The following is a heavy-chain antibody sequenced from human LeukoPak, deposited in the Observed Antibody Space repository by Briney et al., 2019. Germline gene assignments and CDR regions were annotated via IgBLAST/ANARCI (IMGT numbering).Heavy chain of an antibody. V-gene: IGHV3-66*01. CDR1: GFTVSSNY. D-gene: IGHD2-15*01. Sequence: GGSLRLSCAASGFTVSSNYMSWVRQAPGKGLEWVSVIYSGGSTHYADSVKGRFTISRDNSKNTLYLQMNSLRAEDTAVYYCERFLYCSGGSCHERWFDPWGQGTLVTVSS. CDR2: IYSGGST. CDR3: ERFLYCSGGSCHERWFDP. J-gene: IGHJ5*02.